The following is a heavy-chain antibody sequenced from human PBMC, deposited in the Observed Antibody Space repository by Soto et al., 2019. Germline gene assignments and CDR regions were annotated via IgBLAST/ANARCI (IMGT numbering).Heavy chain of an antibody. Sequence: QVQLQESGPGLVKPSQTLSLTCTVSGGSISSGGYYWSWIRQHPGKGLEWIGYIYYSGSTYYNPSLKSRVTISVDTSKNQFSLKLSSVTAADTAVYYCARGGIVVVTAMSWFDPWGQGTLVTVSS. CDR2: IYYSGST. CDR1: GGSISSGGYY. CDR3: ARGGIVVVTAMSWFDP. D-gene: IGHD2-21*02. V-gene: IGHV4-31*03. J-gene: IGHJ5*02.